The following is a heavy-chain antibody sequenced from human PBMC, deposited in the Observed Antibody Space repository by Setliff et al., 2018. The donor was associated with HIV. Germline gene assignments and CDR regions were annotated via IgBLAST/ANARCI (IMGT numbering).Heavy chain of an antibody. Sequence: PSETLSLTCTVSGGSISGYYWSWIRQPPGKGLEWVSGLSGSSGSKYYADSVKGRFTISRDNSKNTLYLQMNSLRAEDTAVYYCAKDSGYEGDHYFDYWAREPWSPSPQ. CDR3: AKDSGYEGDHYFDY. CDR2: LSGSSGSK. CDR1: GGSISGYY. D-gene: IGHD5-12*01. J-gene: IGHJ4*02. V-gene: IGHV3-23*01.